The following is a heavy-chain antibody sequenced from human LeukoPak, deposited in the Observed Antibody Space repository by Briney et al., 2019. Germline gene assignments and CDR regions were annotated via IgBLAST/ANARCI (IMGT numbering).Heavy chain of an antibody. CDR1: GFTFSSYA. CDR2: ISGSGGST. CDR3: AKAKTPIVVVTAIDY. J-gene: IGHJ4*02. D-gene: IGHD2-21*02. Sequence: GGSLRISCAASGFTFSSYAMSWVRHAPGKGLEWVSAISGSGGSTYYADSVKGRFTISRDNSKNTLYLQMNSLRAEDTAVYYCAKAKTPIVVVTAIDYWGQGTLVTVSS. V-gene: IGHV3-23*01.